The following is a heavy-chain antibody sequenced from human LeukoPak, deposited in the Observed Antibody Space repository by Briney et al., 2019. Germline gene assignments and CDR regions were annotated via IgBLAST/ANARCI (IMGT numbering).Heavy chain of an antibody. CDR3: ARDLIHSDVVATPDAFDL. Sequence: ASVKVSCKASGYTITDYYIHWVRQAPGQGLEWMGWIHPYSGGAGHAQKFLGWVSMTRDTSISTAYMELTRLRSDDTAVYYCARDLIHSDVVATPDAFDLWGQGTMVTVSS. J-gene: IGHJ3*01. D-gene: IGHD5-12*01. CDR1: GYTITDYY. V-gene: IGHV1-2*04. CDR2: IHPYSGGA.